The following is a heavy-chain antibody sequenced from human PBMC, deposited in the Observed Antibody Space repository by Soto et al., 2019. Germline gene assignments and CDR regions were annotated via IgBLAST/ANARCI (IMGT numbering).Heavy chain of an antibody. CDR1: GFTFRSYA. V-gene: IGHV3-23*01. CDR3: AKEPVGPVWYFDL. J-gene: IGHJ2*01. CDR2: ISGSGIST. Sequence: DVQLLESGGGLVQPGGSLRLSCAASGFTFRSYAMSWVRQAPGKGLEWVSGISGSGISTHYADSVKGRFTVSRDNSKNTLYLQMNSLRAEDTTVYNCAKEPVGPVWYFDLWGRGTLVTVSS.